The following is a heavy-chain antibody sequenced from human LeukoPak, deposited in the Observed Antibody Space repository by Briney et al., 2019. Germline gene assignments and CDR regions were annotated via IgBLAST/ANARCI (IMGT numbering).Heavy chain of an antibody. CDR1: GCSISSSSDY. D-gene: IGHD1-26*01. Sequence: AETLSLTCTVSGCSISSSSDYWSWIRQPPGKGRESTVYICYSGRTNYSPSLKSRVTISVDTSKNPFSLKLSSVTAADTAVYYCARRYSGGYSADAFDIWGQGTMVTVSS. CDR2: ICYSGRT. CDR3: ARRYSGGYSADAFDI. V-gene: IGHV4-61*01. J-gene: IGHJ3*02.